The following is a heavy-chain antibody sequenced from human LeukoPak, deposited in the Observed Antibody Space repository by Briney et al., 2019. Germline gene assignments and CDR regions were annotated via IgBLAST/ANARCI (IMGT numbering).Heavy chain of an antibody. J-gene: IGHJ6*02. D-gene: IGHD6-19*01. CDR1: GGSISSTGYY. Sequence: PSETLSLTCTVSGGSISSTGYYWGWIRQPPGKGLEWIGSMYYSGSTYYNPSLKSRVTISVDTSRNQFSLRLSSVTAADTAVYYCARGIAVAGTGYYYYGMDVWGQGTTVTVSS. CDR2: MYYSGST. V-gene: IGHV4-39*01. CDR3: ARGIAVAGTGYYYYGMDV.